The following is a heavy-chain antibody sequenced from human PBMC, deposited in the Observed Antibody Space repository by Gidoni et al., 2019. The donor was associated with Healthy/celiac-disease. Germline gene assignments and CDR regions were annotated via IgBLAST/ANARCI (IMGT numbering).Heavy chain of an antibody. J-gene: IGHJ4*02. V-gene: IGHV4-31*03. CDR2: IYYSGST. D-gene: IGHD2-21*01. CDR3: ARGGAHHLCGGAVGCINFDY. Sequence: QVQLQESGPGLVKPSQTLSLTCTVSGGSISSDGYYCSWIRQHPGKGLEWIGYIYYSGSTYYNPSLKSRVTISVDTSKNQFSLKLSSVTPADTAVYYCARGGAHHLCGGAVGCINFDYWGQGTLVTVSS. CDR1: GGSISSDGYY.